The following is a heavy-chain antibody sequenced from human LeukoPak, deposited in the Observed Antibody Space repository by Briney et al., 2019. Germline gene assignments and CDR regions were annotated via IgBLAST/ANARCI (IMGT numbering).Heavy chain of an antibody. CDR1: GDSISDYY. CDR3: ARELDGNGGWFDP. V-gene: IGHV4-59*01. Sequence: SETLSLTCTVSGDSISDYYWSWIRQPLGKGLEWIGEVYYSGSAHYNPFLKSRVTISIDTSKNEFSLRLTSVTAADTAVYYCARELDGNGGWFDPWGQGTLVTVSS. J-gene: IGHJ5*02. CDR2: VYYSGSA. D-gene: IGHD5-24*01.